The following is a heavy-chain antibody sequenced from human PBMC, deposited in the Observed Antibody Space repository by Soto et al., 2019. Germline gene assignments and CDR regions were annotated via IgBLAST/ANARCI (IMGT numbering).Heavy chain of an antibody. D-gene: IGHD6-13*01. V-gene: IGHV3-30-3*01. J-gene: IGHJ6*02. CDR2: ISYDGSNK. CDR1: GFTFSSYA. Sequence: GGSLRLSCAASGFTFSSYAMHWVRQAPGKGLEWVAVISYDGSNKYYADSVKGRFTISRDNSKNTLYLQMNSLRAEDTAVYYCARKNHQQPDSYYYYGMDVWGQGTTVTVSS. CDR3: ARKNHQQPDSYYYYGMDV.